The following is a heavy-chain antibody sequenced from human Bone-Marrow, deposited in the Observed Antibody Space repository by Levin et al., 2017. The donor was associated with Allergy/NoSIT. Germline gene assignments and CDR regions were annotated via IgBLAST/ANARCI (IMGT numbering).Heavy chain of an antibody. D-gene: IGHD3-9*01. V-gene: IGHV4-59*08. CDR1: SGSISNYY. Sequence: SETLSLTCTVSSGSISNYYWTWIRQSPGEGLEWLGYFYYRGSTNYNPSLKSRVSISVDASKDQFSLELSSVTAADTAMYYCARCLPAYDFLTGSDVQFAFDIWGRGTMVTVSS. CDR2: FYYRGST. CDR3: ARCLPAYDFLTGSDVQFAFDI. J-gene: IGHJ3*02.